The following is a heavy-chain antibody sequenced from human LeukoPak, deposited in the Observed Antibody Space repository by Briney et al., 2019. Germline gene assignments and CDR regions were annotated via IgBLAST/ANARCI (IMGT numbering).Heavy chain of an antibody. V-gene: IGHV4-34*01. Sequence: PSETLSLTCAVYGGSFSGYYWSWIRQPPGKGLEWIGEINHSGSTNYNPSLKSRVTISVDTSKNQFSLKLSSVTAADTVVYYCARATSSSWFQRWGQGTLVTVSS. J-gene: IGHJ5*02. CDR2: INHSGST. CDR3: ARATSSSWFQR. D-gene: IGHD6-13*01. CDR1: GGSFSGYY.